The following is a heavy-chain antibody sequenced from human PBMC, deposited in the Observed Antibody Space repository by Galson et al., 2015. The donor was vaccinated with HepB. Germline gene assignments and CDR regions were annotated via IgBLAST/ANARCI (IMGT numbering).Heavy chain of an antibody. CDR2: ISSNGGST. Sequence: SLRLSCAASGFTFSSYAMHWVRQAPGKGLEYVSAISSNGGSTYYADSVKGRFTISRDNSKNTLYLQMSSLRAEDTAVYYCVKDLIVVVPAAVYWGQGTLVTVSS. J-gene: IGHJ4*02. D-gene: IGHD2-2*01. CDR1: GFTFSSYA. CDR3: VKDLIVVVPAAVY. V-gene: IGHV3-64D*06.